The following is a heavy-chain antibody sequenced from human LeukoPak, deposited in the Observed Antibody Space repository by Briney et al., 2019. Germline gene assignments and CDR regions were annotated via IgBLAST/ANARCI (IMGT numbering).Heavy chain of an antibody. CDR2: ISGSTSYI. J-gene: IGHJ6*02. CDR3: ARSGGYSYGLTYYYGMDV. CDR1: GFTFSSYA. D-gene: IGHD5-18*01. V-gene: IGHV3-21*01. Sequence: GGTLRLSCAASGFTFSSYAMSWVRQAPGKGLEWVSSISGSTSYIYYADSMKGRFTISRDNAKNSLYLQMNSLRAEDTAVYYCARSGGYSYGLTYYYGMDVWGQGTTVTVSS.